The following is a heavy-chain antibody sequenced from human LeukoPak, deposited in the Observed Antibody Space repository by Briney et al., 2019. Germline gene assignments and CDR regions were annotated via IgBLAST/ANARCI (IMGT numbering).Heavy chain of an antibody. V-gene: IGHV3-30*04. CDR1: GFTFSSYA. CDR2: ISYDGSNK. D-gene: IGHD3-22*01. CDR3: ARDGNYYDSSGYSYVYFDY. J-gene: IGHJ4*02. Sequence: GGSLRLSCAASGFTFSSYAMHWVRQAPGKGLEWVAVISYDGSNKYYADSVKGRFTISRDNAKNSLYLQMNSLRAEDTAVYYCARDGNYYDSSGYSYVYFDYWGQGTLVTVSS.